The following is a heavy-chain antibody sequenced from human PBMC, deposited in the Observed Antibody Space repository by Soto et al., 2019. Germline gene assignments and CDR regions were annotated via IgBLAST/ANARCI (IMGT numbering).Heavy chain of an antibody. J-gene: IGHJ5*02. CDR2: IYYSGST. Sequence: PSETLSLTCTVSGGSISSYYWSWIRQPPGKGLEWIGYIYYSGSTNYNPSLKSRVTISVDTSKNQFSLKLSSVTAADTAVYYCARGYSSSWSRGQASFDPLGQVTLVTVPS. CDR3: ARGYSSSWSRGQASFDP. CDR1: GGSISSYY. D-gene: IGHD6-13*01. V-gene: IGHV4-59*01.